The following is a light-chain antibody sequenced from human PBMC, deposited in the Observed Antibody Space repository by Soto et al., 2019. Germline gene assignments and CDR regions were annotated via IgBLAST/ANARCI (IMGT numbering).Light chain of an antibody. Sequence: QSVLTQPRSVSGSPGQSVTLSCTGTSSDVGNYNYVSWYQRHPGKAPKLIIFDVTQRPSGVPDRFSGSKSGNTASLTISGLQAEDEGDYYCSSYAGSYTYVVFGGGTKLTVL. CDR2: DVT. V-gene: IGLV2-11*01. J-gene: IGLJ2*01. CDR1: SSDVGNYNY. CDR3: SSYAGSYTYVV.